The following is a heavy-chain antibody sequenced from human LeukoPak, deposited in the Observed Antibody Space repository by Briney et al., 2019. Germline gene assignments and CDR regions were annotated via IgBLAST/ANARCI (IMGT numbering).Heavy chain of an antibody. J-gene: IGHJ6*02. CDR2: ISSKGGST. V-gene: IGHV3-64D*09. CDR3: VRAVTREDYYYYGMDV. D-gene: IGHD4-17*01. CDR1: GFTFSTYT. Sequence: PGGSLRLSCSASGFTFSTYTMHCVRQTPGKGLEYGSAISSKGGSTYYADSVKGRFTISRDNSKNTLYLQMSSLRAEDTAVYYCVRAVTREDYYYYGMDVWGQGTTVTVSS.